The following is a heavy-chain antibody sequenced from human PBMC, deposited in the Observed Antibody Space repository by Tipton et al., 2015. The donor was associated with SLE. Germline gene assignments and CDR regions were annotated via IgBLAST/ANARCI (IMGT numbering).Heavy chain of an antibody. V-gene: IGHV4-31*03. D-gene: IGHD1-26*01. CDR1: GGSISSGNYY. CDR3: AREVKSGRYDWFDP. Sequence: TLSLTCTVSGGSISSGNYYWTWIRQHPGKGLEWIGYIYDTETTYYNPSLKSRVTISIDRSKNHFSLMLRSVSAADTAIYYCAREVKSGRYDWFDPWGQGTLVTVSS. J-gene: IGHJ5*02. CDR2: IYDTETT.